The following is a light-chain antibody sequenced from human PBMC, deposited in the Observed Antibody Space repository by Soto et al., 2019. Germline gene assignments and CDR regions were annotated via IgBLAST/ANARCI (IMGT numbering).Light chain of an antibody. Sequence: QSALTQPASVSGSPGQSITISCTGTGSDIGGYNYVSWYQQHPCKAPKLILYEVKYRPSGVSDRFSGSKSGITASLTISGLQAEDEADYYCSSYTSSTTLVIGGGTKLTVL. V-gene: IGLV2-14*03. CDR2: EVK. J-gene: IGLJ3*02. CDR3: SSYTSSTTLV. CDR1: GSDIGGYNY.